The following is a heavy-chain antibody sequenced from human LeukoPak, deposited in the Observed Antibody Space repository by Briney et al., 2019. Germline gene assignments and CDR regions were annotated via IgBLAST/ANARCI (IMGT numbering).Heavy chain of an antibody. CDR1: GGSISSYF. J-gene: IGHJ4*02. CDR2: IYYGGRT. CDR3: ARGGGYSGYDFGY. V-gene: IGHV4-59*01. D-gene: IGHD5-12*01. Sequence: EPSETLSLTCTVSGGSISSYFWSWIRQPPGKGLEWLGYIYYGGRTNYNPSLKSRVTISVDTSKNQFSLNLSSVTAADTAVYYCARGGGYSGYDFGYWGQGTLVTVSS.